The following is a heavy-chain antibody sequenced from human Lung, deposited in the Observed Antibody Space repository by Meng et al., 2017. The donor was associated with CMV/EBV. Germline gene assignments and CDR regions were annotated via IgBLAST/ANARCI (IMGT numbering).Heavy chain of an antibody. CDR2: ITHSGST. CDR3: ARGGREETYGPNFDS. V-gene: IGHV4-34*01. D-gene: IGHD3-10*01. Sequence: GSLRPPFAVYGGSFSGYYWSWIRQPPGKGLEWLGEITHSGSTKYNPSLKSRVPISVDTSNNQFSLNVKSVAAADMGVYYCARGGREETYGPNFDSWDQGTLVXVSS. J-gene: IGHJ4*02. CDR1: GGSFSGYY.